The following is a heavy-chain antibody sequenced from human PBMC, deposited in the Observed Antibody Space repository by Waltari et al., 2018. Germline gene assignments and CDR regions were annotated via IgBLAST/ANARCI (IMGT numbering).Heavy chain of an antibody. CDR1: GGTFSSYA. CDR3: ARDPYIWGSYRYFWFDP. Sequence: QVQLVQSGAEVKKPGSSVKVSCKASGGTFSSYAISWVRQAPGQGLEWMGGIIPILGIANYAQKFQGRVTITADESTSTAYMELSSLRSEDTAVYYCARDPYIWGSYRYFWFDPWGQGTLVTVSS. V-gene: IGHV1-69*04. J-gene: IGHJ5*02. D-gene: IGHD3-16*02. CDR2: IIPILGIA.